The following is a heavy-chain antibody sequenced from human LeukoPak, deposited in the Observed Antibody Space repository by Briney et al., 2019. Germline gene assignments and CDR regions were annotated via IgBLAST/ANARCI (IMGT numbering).Heavy chain of an antibody. CDR3: ASPWELPLGP. CDR2: ISGGGGRT. D-gene: IGHD1-26*01. V-gene: IGHV3-23*01. Sequence: PGGSLRLSCAASGFIFSNYAMSWVRQAPGKGPEWVAGISGGGGRTYYAASVKGRVTISRANSKNTLYLQMNSLGAEDTAVYYCASPWELPLGPWGQGTMVAVSS. J-gene: IGHJ3*01. CDR1: GFIFSNYA.